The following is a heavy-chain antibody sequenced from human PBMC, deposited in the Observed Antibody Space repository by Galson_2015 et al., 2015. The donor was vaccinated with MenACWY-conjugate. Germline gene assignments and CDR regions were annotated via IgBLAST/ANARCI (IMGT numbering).Heavy chain of an antibody. J-gene: IGHJ6*02. CDR2: ISPIDSKT. V-gene: IGHV5-51*01. Sequence: QSGAEVKKPGESLKISCKASGYNFITYWIGWVSQVPGKGLEWVGLISPIDSKTRYSPAFEGRVTISADNSITTAYLQWNSLQASDTAMYYCARHPPGGRVMDVWGQGTTVTVSS. CDR1: GYNFITYW. D-gene: IGHD1-26*01. CDR3: ARHPPGGRVMDV.